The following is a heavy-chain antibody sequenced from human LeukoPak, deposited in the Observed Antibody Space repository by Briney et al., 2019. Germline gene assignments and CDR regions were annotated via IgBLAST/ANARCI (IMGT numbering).Heavy chain of an antibody. Sequence: PEGSLRLSCAASAFTFSSYAMSWVRQATGKGLEWVSTVSGSGGNTYYADSVKGRFTISRDNSKNTLYLQKNSLRAEDTAVYYCAKGRSGYSSSTRCYAFDFSGQGTLVTVSS. J-gene: IGHJ5*01. V-gene: IGHV3-23*01. CDR2: VSGSGGNT. CDR1: AFTFSSYA. CDR3: AKGRSGYSSSTRCYAFDF. D-gene: IGHD2-2*01.